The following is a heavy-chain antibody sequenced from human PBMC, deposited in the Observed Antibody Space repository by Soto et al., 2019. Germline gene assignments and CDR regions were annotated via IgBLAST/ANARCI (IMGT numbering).Heavy chain of an antibody. CDR2: IYYSGST. V-gene: IGHV4-39*01. J-gene: IGHJ5*02. D-gene: IGHD3-16*01. CDR1: GGSISSSSYY. Sequence: SETLSLTGTVSGGSISSSSYYWGWIRQPPGKGLEWIGSIYYSGSTYYNPSLKSRVTISVDTSKNQFSLKLSSVTAADTAVYYCAKGDWFDPWGQGTLVTVSS. CDR3: AKGDWFDP.